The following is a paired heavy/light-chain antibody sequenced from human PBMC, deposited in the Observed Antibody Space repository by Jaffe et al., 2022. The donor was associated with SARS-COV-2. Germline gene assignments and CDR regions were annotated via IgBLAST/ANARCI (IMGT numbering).Light chain of an antibody. Sequence: EIVLTQSPATLSLSPGERATLSCRASQSVSSYLAWYQQKPGQAPRLLIYDASNRATGIPARFSGSGSGTDFTLTISSLEPEDFAVYYCQQRSNWPPLWTFGQGTKVEIK. CDR1: QSVSSY. CDR2: DAS. V-gene: IGKV3-11*01. J-gene: IGKJ1*01. CDR3: QQRSNWPPLWT.
Heavy chain of an antibody. CDR2: ISYDGSNK. D-gene: IGHD2-15*01. CDR3: ARDVVAATINTHYYYYYYMDV. CDR1: GFTFSSYA. Sequence: QVQLVESGGGVVQPGRSLRLSCAASGFTFSSYAMHWVRQAPGKGLEWVAVISYDGSNKYYADSVKGRFTISRDNSKNTLYLQMNSLRAEDTAVYYCARDVVAATINTHYYYYYYMDVWGKGTTVTVSS. V-gene: IGHV3-30*04. J-gene: IGHJ6*03.